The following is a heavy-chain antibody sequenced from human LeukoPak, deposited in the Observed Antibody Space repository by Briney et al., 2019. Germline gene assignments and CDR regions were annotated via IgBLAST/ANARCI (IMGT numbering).Heavy chain of an antibody. CDR2: SYYSEST. D-gene: IGHD2-2*01. CDR1: GGSISSSSYY. J-gene: IGHJ2*01. Sequence: ETLSLTCTVSGGSISSSSYYWGWLPQPRGKGLEWIGSSYYSESTYYNPSLTGRVIISEDTSKNQFSLKLSSVAAADTAVYSCARDPVDQPYWFFDLWGRGTLVTVSS. CDR3: ARDPVDQPYWFFDL. V-gene: IGHV4-39*02.